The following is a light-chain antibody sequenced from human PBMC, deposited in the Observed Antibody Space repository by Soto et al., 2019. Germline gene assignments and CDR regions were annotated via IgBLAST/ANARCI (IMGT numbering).Light chain of an antibody. CDR1: QSVSSD. CDR3: QQRSNWLIT. Sequence: EVVLKNSPATLSLSPGERATLSCMASQSVSSDLAWYQQKPGQAPRLLIYDASNRATGIPARFSGSGSGTDFTLTISSLEPEDVAVYYCQQRSNWLITFGQGTRLEI. V-gene: IGKV3-11*01. J-gene: IGKJ5*01. CDR2: DAS.